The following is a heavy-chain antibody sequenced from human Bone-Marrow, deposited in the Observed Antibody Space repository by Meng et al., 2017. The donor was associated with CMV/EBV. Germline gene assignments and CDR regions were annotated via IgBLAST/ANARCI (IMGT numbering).Heavy chain of an antibody. CDR2: IYYSGST. D-gene: IGHD3-10*01. Sequence: GSLRLSCTVSGGSISSYYWSWIRQPPGKGLEWIGYIYYSGSTNYNPSLKSRVTISVDTSKNQFSLKLSSVTAADTAIYYCAKSQLSISLVRGVILFWGQGTLVTVSS. CDR3: AKSQLSISLVRGVILF. V-gene: IGHV4-59*01. J-gene: IGHJ4*02. CDR1: GGSISSYY.